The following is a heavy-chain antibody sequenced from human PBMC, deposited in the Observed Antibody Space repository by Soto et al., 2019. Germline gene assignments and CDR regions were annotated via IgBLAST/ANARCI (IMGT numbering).Heavy chain of an antibody. V-gene: IGHV3-7*01. J-gene: IGHJ4*02. D-gene: IGHD3-3*01. CDR1: GFTFTSHW. CDR3: ARDLWIFGVVDY. Sequence: GGSLRLSCAASGFTFTSHWISWVRQAPGKGLEWVANIKQDGSEKYYVDSVKGRFTISRDNAKNSVYLQMNSLRAEDTAVYYCARDLWIFGVVDYWGQGTLVTVSS. CDR2: IKQDGSEK.